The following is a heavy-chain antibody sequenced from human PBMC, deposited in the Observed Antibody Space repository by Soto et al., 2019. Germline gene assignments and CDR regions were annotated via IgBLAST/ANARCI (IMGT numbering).Heavy chain of an antibody. V-gene: IGHV3-30-3*01. CDR2: ISYDGSNK. J-gene: IGHJ6*02. CDR1: GFTFSSYA. D-gene: IGHD6-13*01. CDR3: ASPYSSSWPYGLDV. Sequence: QVQLVESGGGVVQPGRSLRLSCAASGFTFSSYAMHWVRQAPGKGLEWVAVISYDGSNKYYVDSVKGRFTISRDNSKNPLYLQMNSLRAEDTAVYYCASPYSSSWPYGLDVWGQGTTVTVSS.